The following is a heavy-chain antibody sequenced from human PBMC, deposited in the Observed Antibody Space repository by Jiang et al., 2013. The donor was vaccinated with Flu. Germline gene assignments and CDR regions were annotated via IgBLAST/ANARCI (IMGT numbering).Heavy chain of an antibody. D-gene: IGHD2-15*01. Sequence: GPGLVKPSETLSLTCTVSGGSISSSSYYWGWIRQPPGKGLEWIGSIYYSGSTYYNPSLKSRVTISVDTSKNQFSLKLSSVTAADTAVYYCAATPPNIVVVVAKHDDAFDIWGQGT. CDR1: GGSISSSSYY. CDR3: AATPPNIVVVVAKHDDAFDI. J-gene: IGHJ3*02. V-gene: IGHV4-39*07. CDR2: IYYSGST.